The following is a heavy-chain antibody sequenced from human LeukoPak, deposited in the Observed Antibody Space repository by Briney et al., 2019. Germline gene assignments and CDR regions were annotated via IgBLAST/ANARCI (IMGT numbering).Heavy chain of an antibody. V-gene: IGHV4-31*03. Sequence: SQTLSLTCTVSGGSISSGGYYWSWIRQHPGKGLEWIGYIYYSWSTYYNPSLKSRVTISVDTSKNQFSLKLSSVTAADTAVYYCARVQQPKRLWFDPWGQGTLVTVSS. CDR1: GGSISSGGYY. J-gene: IGHJ5*02. CDR3: ARVQQPKRLWFDP. D-gene: IGHD6-13*01. CDR2: IYYSWST.